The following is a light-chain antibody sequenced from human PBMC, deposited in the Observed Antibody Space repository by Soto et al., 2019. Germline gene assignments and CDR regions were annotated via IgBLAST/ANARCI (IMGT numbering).Light chain of an antibody. CDR2: GAS. CDR1: QSVSSC. Sequence: EIQLTQSPAPLSLSPGERATLSCRASQSVSSCFAWYQQKPGQAPKLLIYGASIRATGIPDRFSGSGSGTDFTLTISSLEPEDFAVYYCQQAGSSPVTFGQGTRLEIK. V-gene: IGKV3-20*01. CDR3: QQAGSSPVT. J-gene: IGKJ5*01.